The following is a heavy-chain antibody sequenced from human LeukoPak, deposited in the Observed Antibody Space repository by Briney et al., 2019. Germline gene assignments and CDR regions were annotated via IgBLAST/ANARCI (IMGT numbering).Heavy chain of an antibody. V-gene: IGHV3-74*01. Sequence: GGSLRLSCAASGCTFSSYWLHWVRQAPGKGPVWVARTNRDGSSTAYADSVKGRFTISKDNAKNTLYLLMNSLRAEDTAVYYCARDSVEWYIFDYWGQGTLVTVSS. CDR1: GCTFSSYW. CDR2: TNRDGSST. J-gene: IGHJ4*02. CDR3: ARDSVEWYIFDY. D-gene: IGHD3-3*01.